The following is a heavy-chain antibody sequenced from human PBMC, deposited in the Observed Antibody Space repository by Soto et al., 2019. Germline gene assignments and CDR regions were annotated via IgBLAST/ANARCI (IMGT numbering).Heavy chain of an antibody. Sequence: QVQLVESGGGVVEPGRSLRLSCAASGFTFSSYTMHWVRQAPGKGLEWVALLSYDGSYKYYADSVKGRFTISRDNPKNPLYLQMNSLRAEDSAVYYCGGQGYWGQGTLVTVSS. J-gene: IGHJ4*02. CDR2: LSYDGSYK. CDR1: GFTFSSYT. CDR3: GGQGY. V-gene: IGHV3-30-3*01.